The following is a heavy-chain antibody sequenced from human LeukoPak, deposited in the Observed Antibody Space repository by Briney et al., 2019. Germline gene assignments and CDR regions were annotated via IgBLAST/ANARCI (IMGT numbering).Heavy chain of an antibody. V-gene: IGHV4-39*07. CDR2: IYYSGST. D-gene: IGHD6-19*01. CDR3: ARDRIAVAGTLDTFDY. Sequence: SETLSLTCTVSGGSISSSSYYWDWIRQPPGKGLGWIGSIYYSGSTYYNPSLKSRVTISVDTSKNQFSLKLSSVTAADTAVYYCARDRIAVAGTLDTFDYWGQGTLVTVSS. CDR1: GGSISSSSYY. J-gene: IGHJ4*02.